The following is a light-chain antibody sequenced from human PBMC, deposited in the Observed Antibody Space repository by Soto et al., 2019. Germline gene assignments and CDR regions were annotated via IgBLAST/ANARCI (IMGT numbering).Light chain of an antibody. J-gene: IGKJ4*01. CDR1: QSVSRSY. CDR2: GAS. CDR3: QQYNNWPTLT. Sequence: EIVLTQSPGTLSSSPGERATLSGRASQSVSRSYLAWYQQKPGQAPRLLIYGASTRATGIPARFSGSGSGTEFTLTISSLQSQDFAVYYCQQYNNWPTLTFGGGTKLDIK. V-gene: IGKV3-15*01.